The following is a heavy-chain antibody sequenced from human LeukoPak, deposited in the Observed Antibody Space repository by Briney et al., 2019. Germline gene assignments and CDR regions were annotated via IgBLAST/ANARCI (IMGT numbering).Heavy chain of an antibody. CDR1: GGSISSSSYY. CDR2: IYYSGST. D-gene: IGHD5-18*01. V-gene: IGHV4-39*01. J-gene: IGHJ4*02. CDR3: ARPLMPNVDTAMVTSQHLATDSFDY. Sequence: SETLSLTCTVSGGSISSSSYYWGWIRQPPGKGLEWIGSIYYSGSTYYNPSLKSRVTISVDTSKNQFSLKLSSVTAADTAVYYCARPLMPNVDTAMVTSQHLATDSFDYWGQGTLVTVSS.